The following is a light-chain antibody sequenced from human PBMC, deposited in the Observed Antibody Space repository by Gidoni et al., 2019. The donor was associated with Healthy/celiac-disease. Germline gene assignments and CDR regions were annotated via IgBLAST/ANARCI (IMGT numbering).Light chain of an antibody. CDR3: QQYYSTPRT. V-gene: IGKV4-1*01. J-gene: IGKJ1*01. CDR2: WAS. Sequence: DIVMTQSPDSLAVSLGERATINCKSSQSVLYRSNNKNYLAWYQQKPGQPPKLLIYWASTRESGVPDRFSGSGSGKDFTLTISSLQAEDVAVYYCQQYYSTPRTFGRGTKVEIK. CDR1: QSVLYRSNNKNY.